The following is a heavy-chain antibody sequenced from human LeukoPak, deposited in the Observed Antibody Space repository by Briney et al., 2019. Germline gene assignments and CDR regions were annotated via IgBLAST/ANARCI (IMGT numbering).Heavy chain of an antibody. J-gene: IGHJ6*03. V-gene: IGHV3-20*04. Sequence: PGGSLRLSCAASGFTFDDYGMSWGRQAPGKGLEWVSGINWNGGSTGYADSVKGRFTISRDNAKNSLYLQMNSLRAEDTALYYCARGIHSYYYYYYMDVWGKGTTVTVSS. CDR2: INWNGGST. CDR1: GFTFDDYG. CDR3: ARGIHSYYYYYYMDV. D-gene: IGHD5-18*01.